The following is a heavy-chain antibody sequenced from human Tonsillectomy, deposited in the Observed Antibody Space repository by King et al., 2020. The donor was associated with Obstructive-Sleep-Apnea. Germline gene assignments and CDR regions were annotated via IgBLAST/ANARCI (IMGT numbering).Heavy chain of an antibody. D-gene: IGHD4-17*01. V-gene: IGHV3-33*06. CDR3: AKSHTTVTTRDAFDI. Sequence: VQLVESGGGVVQPGRSLRLSCAASGFTFSSYGMHWVRQAPGKGLEWVAVIWYDGSNKYYADSVKGRFTISRDNSKNTLYLQMNSLRAEETAVYYCAKSHTTVTTRDAFDIWGQGTMVTVSS. J-gene: IGHJ3*02. CDR2: IWYDGSNK. CDR1: GFTFSSYG.